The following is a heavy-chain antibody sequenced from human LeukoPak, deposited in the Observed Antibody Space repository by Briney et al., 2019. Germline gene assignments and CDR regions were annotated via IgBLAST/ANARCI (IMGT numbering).Heavy chain of an antibody. J-gene: IGHJ6*03. CDR2: IIPMLGTP. D-gene: IGHD5-18*01. V-gene: IGHV1-69*06. CDR3: ARTTEGGYTYGYFYYYYMDV. CDR1: GGTFSSYD. Sequence: ASVKVSCKASGGTFSSYDISWVRQAPGQGLEWMGGIIPMLGTPNYAQKFQGRVTITADKSTSTAYMDLSSLRSEDTAVYYCARTTEGGYTYGYFYYYYMDVWGKGTTVTISS.